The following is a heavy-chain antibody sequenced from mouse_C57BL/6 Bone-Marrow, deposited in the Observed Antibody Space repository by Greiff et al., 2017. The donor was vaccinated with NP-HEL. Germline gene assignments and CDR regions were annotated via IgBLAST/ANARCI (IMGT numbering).Heavy chain of an antibody. D-gene: IGHD2-4*01. J-gene: IGHJ2*01. CDR3: AREYYDYDFDY. Sequence: EVKLVEPGGGLVKPGGSLKLPCAASGFTFSSFALPWVRQPPEKRLEGVATISDGGSYTYYPDNVKGRFTISRDNAKNNLYLQMSHLKSEDTAMYYCAREYYDYDFDYWGQGTTLTVSS. CDR2: ISDGGSYT. CDR1: GFTFSSFA. V-gene: IGHV5-4*01.